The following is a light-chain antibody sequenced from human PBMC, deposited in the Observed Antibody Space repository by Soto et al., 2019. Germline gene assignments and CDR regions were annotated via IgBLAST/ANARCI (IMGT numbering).Light chain of an antibody. CDR1: TSNLGSNT. CDR3: ATWDDSPNAYV. Sequence: QSVLTQTPSASVTPGQRVTISCSGTTSNLGSNTVHWYQQLPGTAPRRLIHSNNQRPSGVPDRFSGSKSGTSASLAISGLQSEDEADYYCATWDDSPNAYVFGTGTKVTVL. CDR2: SNN. V-gene: IGLV1-44*01. J-gene: IGLJ1*01.